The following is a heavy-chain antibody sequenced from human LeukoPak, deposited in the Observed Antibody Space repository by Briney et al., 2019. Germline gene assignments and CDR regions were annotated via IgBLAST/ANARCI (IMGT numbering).Heavy chain of an antibody. Sequence: GASVKVSCKASGYTFTSYGISWVRQAPGQGLEWMGWISAYNGNTNYAQKLQGRGTMTTDTSTSIAYMELRSLRSDDTAVYYCARDGGGLCSSTSCYTNWFDPWGQGTLVTVSS. CDR3: ARDGGGLCSSTSCYTNWFDP. V-gene: IGHV1-18*01. J-gene: IGHJ5*02. D-gene: IGHD2-2*02. CDR1: GYTFTSYG. CDR2: ISAYNGNT.